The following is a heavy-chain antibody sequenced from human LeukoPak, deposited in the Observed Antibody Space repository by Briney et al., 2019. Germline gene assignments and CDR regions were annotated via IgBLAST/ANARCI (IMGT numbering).Heavy chain of an antibody. Sequence: GGSLRLSCAASGFTFSSYAMSWVRQARGKGLEWVSAISGSGGSTYYADSVKGRFTISRDNAKNSLYLQMNSLRAEDTAVYYCARLIHGGGKYYFDYWGQGTLVTVSS. CDR3: ARLIHGGGKYYFDY. CDR2: ISGSGGST. D-gene: IGHD3-16*01. CDR1: GFTFSSYA. J-gene: IGHJ4*02. V-gene: IGHV3-23*01.